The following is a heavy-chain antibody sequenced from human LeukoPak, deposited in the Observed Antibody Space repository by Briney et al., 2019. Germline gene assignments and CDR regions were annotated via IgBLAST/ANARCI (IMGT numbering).Heavy chain of an antibody. V-gene: IGHV1-69*04. CDR1: GGTFSSYT. Sequence: PVKVSCKASGGTFSSYTISWVRQAPGQGLEWMGRIIPILGIANYAQKFQGRVTITADKSTSTAYMGLSSLRSEDTAVYYCARDALYSSSSGLENDYWGQGTLVTVSS. J-gene: IGHJ4*02. D-gene: IGHD6-6*01. CDR2: IIPILGIA. CDR3: ARDALYSSSSGLENDY.